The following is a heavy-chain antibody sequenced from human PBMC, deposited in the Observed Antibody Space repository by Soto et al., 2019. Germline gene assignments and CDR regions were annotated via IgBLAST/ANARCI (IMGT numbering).Heavy chain of an antibody. Sequence: ASVKVSCKVSGYTLTELSMHWVRQAPGKGLEWMGGFDPEDGETIYAQKFQGRVTMTEDTSTDTAYMELSSLRSEDTAVYYCATISIVVVPAAIRPPPPYYYYGMDVWGQGTTVTVSS. CDR2: FDPEDGET. V-gene: IGHV1-24*01. J-gene: IGHJ6*02. CDR1: GYTLTELS. CDR3: ATISIVVVPAAIRPPPPYYYYGMDV. D-gene: IGHD2-2*02.